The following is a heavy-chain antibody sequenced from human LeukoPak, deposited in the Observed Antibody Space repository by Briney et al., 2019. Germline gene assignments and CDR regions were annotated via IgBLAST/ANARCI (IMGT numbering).Heavy chain of an antibody. D-gene: IGHD3-16*01. CDR2: TSYSGDGA. J-gene: IGHJ4*02. V-gene: IGHV3-23*01. CDR3: AKESEGASPAY. Sequence: PGGSLRLSCVVSGFTFSGYGLSWVRQTPGKGLEWVSATSYSGDGAYYADSVRGRFTASRDSSTNTYYLQMDSLRAEDTAVCYCAKESEGASPAYWGRGTLVTVSS. CDR1: GFTFSGYG.